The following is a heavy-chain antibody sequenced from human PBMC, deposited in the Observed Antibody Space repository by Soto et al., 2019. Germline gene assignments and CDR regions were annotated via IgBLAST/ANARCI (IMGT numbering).Heavy chain of an antibody. CDR3: VTSGYSSGWFDY. D-gene: IGHD6-19*01. J-gene: IGHJ4*02. CDR2: INPSGGST. CDR1: GYTFTSYY. V-gene: IGHV1-46*01. Sequence: GASVQVSCKASGYTFTSYYMHWVRQAPGQGLEWMGIINPSGGSTSYAQKFQGRVTMTRDTSTSTVYMELSSLGSEDTAVYYCVTSGYSSGWFDYWGQGTLVTVSS.